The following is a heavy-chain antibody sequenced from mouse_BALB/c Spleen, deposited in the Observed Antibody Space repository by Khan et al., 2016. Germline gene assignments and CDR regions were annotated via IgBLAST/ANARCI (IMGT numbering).Heavy chain of an antibody. V-gene: IGHV5-4*02. J-gene: IGHJ4*01. CDR3: ARDKEVRRRAGADAMDY. D-gene: IGHD2-14*01. Sequence: EVELVESGGGLVKPGGSLKLSCAASGFTFSDYYMYWVRQTPGKRLEWVATISGGGSYTYYPDSVKGRFTISRDNAKNTLYLQMSSLRSEDTAMXYGARDKEVRRRAGADAMDYWGQGTSVTVSS. CDR2: ISGGGSYT. CDR1: GFTFSDYY.